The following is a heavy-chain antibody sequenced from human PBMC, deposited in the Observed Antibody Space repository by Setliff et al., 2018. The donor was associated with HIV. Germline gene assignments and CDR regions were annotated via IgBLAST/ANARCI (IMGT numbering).Heavy chain of an antibody. D-gene: IGHD6-19*01. CDR3: ARDPKGYTSATWYFDL. Sequence: SETLSLTCTVSGGSISRYYWSWIRQPPGKGLEWIGYVYYSGSTNYNVSLKSRVTMSVDTSKRQFSLRLNSVTAADTAVYYCARDPKGYTSATWYFDLWGRGTLVTVS. V-gene: IGHV4-59*01. J-gene: IGHJ2*01. CDR1: GGSISRYY. CDR2: VYYSGST.